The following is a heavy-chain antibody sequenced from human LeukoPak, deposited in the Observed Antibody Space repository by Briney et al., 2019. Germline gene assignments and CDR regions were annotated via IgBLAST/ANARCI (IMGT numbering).Heavy chain of an antibody. V-gene: IGHV3-30-3*01. CDR3: ARGVVVWYFDL. CDR2: ISYDGSNK. D-gene: IGHD2-15*01. CDR1: GFTFSSYA. J-gene: IGHJ2*01. Sequence: GGSLRLSCAASGFTFSSYAMHWVRQAPGKGLEWVAVISYDGSNKYYADSVKGRFTISRDNSKNTLYLQMNSLRAEDMAVYYCARGVVVWYFDLWGRGTLVTVSS.